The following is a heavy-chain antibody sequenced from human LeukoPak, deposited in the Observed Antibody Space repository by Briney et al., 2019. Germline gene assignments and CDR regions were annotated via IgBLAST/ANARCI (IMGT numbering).Heavy chain of an antibody. D-gene: IGHD6-19*01. J-gene: IGHJ4*02. Sequence: GGSLRLSCAASGFTFSSYAMHWVRQAPGKGLEWVAVISYDGSNKYYADSVKGRFTISRDDSKNTLYLQMNSLKTEDTAVYYCTTRLDLAVAGTFDYWGQGTLVTVSS. CDR2: ISYDGSNK. CDR1: GFTFSSYA. V-gene: IGHV3-30*04. CDR3: TTRLDLAVAGTFDY.